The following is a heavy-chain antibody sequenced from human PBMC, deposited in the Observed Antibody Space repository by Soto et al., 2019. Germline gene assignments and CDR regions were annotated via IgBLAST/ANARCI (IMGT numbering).Heavy chain of an antibody. J-gene: IGHJ4*02. CDR1: GFTFSSYA. D-gene: IGHD3-10*01. CDR3: AQTGGYYGSDADY. Sequence: EVQLLESGGGLVQPGGSLRLSCAASGFTFSSYAMSWVRQAPGKGLEWVSAISGSGGSTYYADSVKGRFTISRDNSKNPLYLQMNSLRAEDTAVYYCAQTGGYYGSDADYWGQGTLVTVSS. V-gene: IGHV3-23*01. CDR2: ISGSGGST.